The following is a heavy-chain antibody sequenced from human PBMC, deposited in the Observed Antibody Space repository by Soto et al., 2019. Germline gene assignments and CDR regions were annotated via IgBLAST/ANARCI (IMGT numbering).Heavy chain of an antibody. CDR3: ARSVILSGGSYKGLIRLHYFDT. CDR1: GGSISGYY. J-gene: IGHJ4*02. V-gene: IGHV4-34*01. D-gene: IGHD3-3*01. Sequence: SETLSLTCTVSGGSISGYYWSWIRQPPGKGLEWIGEISHSGSTNYNPSLKSRVTISVDTSKNQFSLKLSSVTAADTAVYYCARSVILSGGSYKGLIRLHYFDTWGPGTLVTVSS. CDR2: ISHSGST.